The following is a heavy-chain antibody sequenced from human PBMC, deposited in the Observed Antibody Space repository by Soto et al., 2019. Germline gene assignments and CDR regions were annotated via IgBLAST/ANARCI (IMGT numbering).Heavy chain of an antibody. CDR2: ISYDGSNK. Sequence: GGSLRLSCAASGFTFCSYGMHWVRQAPGKGLEWVAVISYDGSNKYYADSVKGRFTISRDNSKNTLYLQMNSLRAEDTAVYYCAKEYYGDYYFDYWGQGTLVTVSS. D-gene: IGHD4-17*01. CDR3: AKEYYGDYYFDY. V-gene: IGHV3-30*18. CDR1: GFTFCSYG. J-gene: IGHJ4*02.